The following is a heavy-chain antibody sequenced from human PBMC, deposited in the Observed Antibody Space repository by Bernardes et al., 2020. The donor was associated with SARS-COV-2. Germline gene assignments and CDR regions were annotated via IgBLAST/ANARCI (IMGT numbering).Heavy chain of an antibody. J-gene: IGHJ4*02. CDR2: IYYSGST. D-gene: IGHD5-18*01. CDR1: GGSISSYY. V-gene: IGHV4-59*01. CDR3: ARGLVWDTAMGHGDY. Sequence: SETLSLTCTVSGGSISSYYWSWIRQPPGKGLEWIGYIYYSGSTNYNPSLKSRVTISVDTSKNQFSLKLGSVTAADTAVYYCARGLVWDTAMGHGDYWGQGTLVTVSS.